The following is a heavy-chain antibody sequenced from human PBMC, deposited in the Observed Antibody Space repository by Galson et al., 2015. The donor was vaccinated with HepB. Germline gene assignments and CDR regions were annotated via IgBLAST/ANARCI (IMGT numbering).Heavy chain of an antibody. CDR3: ARPSGALGTGFDY. V-gene: IGHV1-69*02. CDR2: IIPILGIA. J-gene: IGHJ4*02. Sequence: SVKVSCKASGGTFSSYTISWVRQAPGQGLEWMGRIIPILGIANYAQKFQGRVTITADKSTSTAYMELSSLRSEDTAVYYCARPSGALGTGFDYWGQGTLVTVSS. D-gene: IGHD7-27*01. CDR1: GGTFSSYT.